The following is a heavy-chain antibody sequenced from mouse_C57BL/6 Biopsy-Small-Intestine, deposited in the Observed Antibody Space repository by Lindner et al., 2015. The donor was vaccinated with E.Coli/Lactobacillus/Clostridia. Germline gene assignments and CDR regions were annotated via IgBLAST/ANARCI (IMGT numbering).Heavy chain of an antibody. J-gene: IGHJ2*01. CDR1: GFTFSDYG. CDR2: ISSGSSNI. CDR3: ARPSYHPYYFDY. Sequence: VQLQESGGGLVKPGGSLKLSCAASGFTFSDYGMHWVRQAPEKGLEWVAYISSGSSNIYYADTVKGRFTISRDNAKNTLFLQVTSLRSEDTAMYFCARPSYHPYYFDYWGQGTTLTVSS. V-gene: IGHV5-17*01. D-gene: IGHD2-10*01.